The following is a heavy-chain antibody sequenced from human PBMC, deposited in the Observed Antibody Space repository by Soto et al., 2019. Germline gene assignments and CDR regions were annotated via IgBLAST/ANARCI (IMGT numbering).Heavy chain of an antibody. V-gene: IGHV4-31*03. CDR3: ARGRAGVVWSGRDNNLFDP. J-gene: IGHJ5*02. Sequence: QVQLQESGPGLVKTLQTLSLTCTVSGGSISWGRHYPSWILEHPGEGLQSIGYIYYTGSTYYMPPLKGRLTISAETSKNLYSLKLRAATAAGRAVYYCARGRAGVVWSGRDNNLFDPWGEGTLVTVSS. D-gene: IGHD3-3*01. CDR1: GGSISWGRHY. CDR2: IYYTGST.